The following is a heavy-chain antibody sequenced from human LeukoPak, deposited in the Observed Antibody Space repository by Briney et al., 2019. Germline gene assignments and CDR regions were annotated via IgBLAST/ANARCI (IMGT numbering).Heavy chain of an antibody. CDR1: GGSISSNY. CDR2: IYNSGST. Sequence: SETLSLTCTVSGGSISSNYWSWIRQPAGKGLEWIGRIYNSGSTNYNTNYNPSLSSRATMSVDTSKKQFSLKLNSVTAADTAVYFCARAIWYGPGTTAFDSWGQGTLVTVSS. CDR3: ARAIWYGPGTTAFDS. V-gene: IGHV4-4*07. D-gene: IGHD3-10*01. J-gene: IGHJ4*02.